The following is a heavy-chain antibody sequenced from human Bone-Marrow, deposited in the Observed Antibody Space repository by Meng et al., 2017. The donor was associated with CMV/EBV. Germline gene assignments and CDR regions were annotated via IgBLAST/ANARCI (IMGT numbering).Heavy chain of an antibody. V-gene: IGHV1-2*02. J-gene: IGHJ6*02. CDR3: ARDQGTGDYYYYGMDV. Sequence: ASVKVSCKASGYTFTGYYMHWVRQAPGQGLEWMGWINPNSGGTNYAQKFQGRVTMTRDTSISTAYMELSRLRSDDTAVYYCARDQGTGDYYYYGMDVWGQGTTVIVSS. D-gene: IGHD7-27*01. CDR2: INPNSGGT. CDR1: GYTFTGYY.